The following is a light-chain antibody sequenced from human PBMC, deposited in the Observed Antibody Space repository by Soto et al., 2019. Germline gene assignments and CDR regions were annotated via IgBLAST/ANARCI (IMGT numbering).Light chain of an antibody. CDR1: QSVSSY. CDR2: DAS. V-gene: IGKV3-11*01. CDR3: QQRSNWPPRFT. Sequence: EIVLTQSPATLSLSPWERATLSCRASQSVSSYLAWYQQKPGQAPRLLIYDASTRATGIPARFSGSGSGTDFTLTISSLEPEDFAVYYCQQRSNWPPRFTFGPGTKVDIK. J-gene: IGKJ3*01.